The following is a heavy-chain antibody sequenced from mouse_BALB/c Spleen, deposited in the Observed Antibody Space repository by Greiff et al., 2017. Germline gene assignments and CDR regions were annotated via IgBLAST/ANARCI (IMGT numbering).Heavy chain of an antibody. CDR1: GFNIKDYY. J-gene: IGHJ3*01. V-gene: IGHV14-4*02. Sequence: EVMLVESGAELVRSGASVKLSCTASGFNIKDYYMHWVKQRPEQGLEWIGWIDPENGDTEYAPKFQGKATMTADTSSNTAYLQLSSLTSEDTAVYYCNAGYYGSSPLYWGQGTLVTVSA. CDR2: IDPENGDT. CDR3: NAGYYGSSPLY. D-gene: IGHD1-1*01.